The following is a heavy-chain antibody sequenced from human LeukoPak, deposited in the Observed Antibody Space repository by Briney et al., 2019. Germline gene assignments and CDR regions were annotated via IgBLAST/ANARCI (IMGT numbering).Heavy chain of an antibody. CDR1: GFTFDDYA. V-gene: IGHV3-9*01. D-gene: IGHD6-13*01. J-gene: IGHJ4*02. Sequence: PGGSLRLSCAASGFTFDDYAMHWVRQAPGKGLEWVSGISWNSGSIDYADSVKGRFTISRDNSKNSLYLQMNSLRAEDTALYYCAKASSSQDLPETYFDYWGQGTLVTVSS. CDR3: AKASSSQDLPETYFDY. CDR2: ISWNSGSI.